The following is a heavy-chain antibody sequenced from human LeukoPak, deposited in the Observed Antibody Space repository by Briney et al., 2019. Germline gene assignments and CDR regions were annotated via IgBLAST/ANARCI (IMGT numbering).Heavy chain of an antibody. CDR2: INHSGIT. CDR3: ARRTRGYSYGPYYYGMDV. CDR1: GGSFSGYY. V-gene: IGHV4-34*01. D-gene: IGHD5-18*01. Sequence: SETLSLTCAVYGGSFSGYYWSWIRQPPGKGLEWIREINHSGITNYNPSLKSRVTISVDTSKNQFSLKLSSVTAADTAVYYCARRTRGYSYGPYYYGMDVWGQGTTVTVSS. J-gene: IGHJ6*02.